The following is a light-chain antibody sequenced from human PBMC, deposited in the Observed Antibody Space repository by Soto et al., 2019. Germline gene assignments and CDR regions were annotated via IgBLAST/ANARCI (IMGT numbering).Light chain of an antibody. Sequence: DIVMTQSPLSLPVTLGQPASISCRSSQGLGNTYLNWFHQRPGQSPRRLIYKVSNRDSGVPDRFSGSGSGTDFTLKLSRVAAEDVGLYFCMQATHWPYTFGQGTKLEI. CDR1: QGLGNTY. CDR2: KVS. V-gene: IGKV2-30*01. CDR3: MQATHWPYT. J-gene: IGKJ2*01.